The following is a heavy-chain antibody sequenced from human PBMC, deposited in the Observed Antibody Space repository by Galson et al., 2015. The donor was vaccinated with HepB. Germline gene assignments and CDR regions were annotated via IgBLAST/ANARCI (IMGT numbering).Heavy chain of an antibody. D-gene: IGHD1-26*01. CDR2: VKSVTDGGTV. Sequence: SLRLSCAASGFSFVNAWMNWVRQPLGKGLEWVGRVKSVTDGGTVDYAAPVRGRFTISRDNSKNTLYLQMYSLRAEDTAVYYCARDLYIRAGGGGGSFLGYWGQGTLVTVSS. J-gene: IGHJ4*02. CDR3: ARDLYIRAGGGGGSFLGY. CDR1: GFSFVNAW. V-gene: IGHV3-15*07.